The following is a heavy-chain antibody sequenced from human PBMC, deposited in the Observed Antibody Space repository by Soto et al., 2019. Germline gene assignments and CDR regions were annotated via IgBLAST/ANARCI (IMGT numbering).Heavy chain of an antibody. J-gene: IGHJ4*02. CDR2: IWYDGSNK. D-gene: IGHD6-6*01. V-gene: IGHV3-33*01. Sequence: QVQLVESGGGVVQPGRSLRLSCAASGFTFSSYGMHWVRKSPGKGLEWVAVIWYDGSNKYYADSVKGRFTIARDNSKNTLYLQMNGLRAEDTAVYYCARDCFEYSSSPGFDYWGQGTLVTVSS. CDR1: GFTFSSYG. CDR3: ARDCFEYSSSPGFDY.